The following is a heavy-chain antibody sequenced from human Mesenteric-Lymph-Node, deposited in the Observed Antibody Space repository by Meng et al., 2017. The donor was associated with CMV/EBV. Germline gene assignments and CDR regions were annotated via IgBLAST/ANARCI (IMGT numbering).Heavy chain of an antibody. CDR2: IIPILGIA. J-gene: IGHJ4*02. D-gene: IGHD6-19*01. CDR3: ARGESDSSGWHAIDY. CDR1: GGTFSSYA. Sequence: SGGTFSSYAINWVRQAPGQGLEWMGRIIPILGIANYAQKFQGRVTITADKSTSTAYMELSSLRSEDTAVYYCARGESDSSGWHAIDYWGQGTLVTVSS. V-gene: IGHV1-69*04.